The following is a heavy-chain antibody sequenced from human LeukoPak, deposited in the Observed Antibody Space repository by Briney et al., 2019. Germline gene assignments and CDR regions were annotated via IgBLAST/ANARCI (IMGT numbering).Heavy chain of an antibody. CDR1: GFTFSSYG. CDR3: AKNIEVTAAATGFDY. D-gene: IGHD6-13*01. CDR2: ISYDGNNK. V-gene: IGHV3-30*18. Sequence: GRSLRLSCAASGFTFSSYGMHWVRQAPGKGLEWVASISYDGNNKYYADSVKGRFTISRDNSKNTLYLQMNSLRADDTAVYYSAKNIEVTAAATGFDYWGQGTLVTVSS. J-gene: IGHJ4*02.